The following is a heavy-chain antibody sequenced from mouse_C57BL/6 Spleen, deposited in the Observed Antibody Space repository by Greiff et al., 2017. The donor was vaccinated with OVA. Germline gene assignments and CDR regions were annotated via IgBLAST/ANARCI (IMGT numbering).Heavy chain of an antibody. J-gene: IGHJ3*01. CDR2: IWRGGST. D-gene: IGHD2-4*01. V-gene: IGHV2-2*01. Sequence: QVPLKQSGPGLVQPSQSLSITCTVSGFSLTSYGVHWVRQSPGTGLEWLGVIWRGGSTDYNAAFISRLSISKDNSKSQVFFKMNSLQADDTAIYYCARDDYDGFAYWGQGTLVTVSA. CDR1: GFSLTSYG. CDR3: ARDDYDGFAY.